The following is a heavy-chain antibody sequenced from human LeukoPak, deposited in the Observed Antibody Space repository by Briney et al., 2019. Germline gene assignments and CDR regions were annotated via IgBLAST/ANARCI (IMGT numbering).Heavy chain of an antibody. CDR3: ASISSDWYDEEYNWFDP. Sequence: SETLSLTCTVSGGSISSYYWSWIRQPPGKGLEWIGEINHSGSTNYNPSLKSRVTISVDTSKNQFSLKLSSVTAADTAVYYCASISSDWYDEEYNWFDPWGQGTLVTVSS. J-gene: IGHJ5*02. V-gene: IGHV4-34*01. CDR1: GGSISSYY. CDR2: INHSGST. D-gene: IGHD6-19*01.